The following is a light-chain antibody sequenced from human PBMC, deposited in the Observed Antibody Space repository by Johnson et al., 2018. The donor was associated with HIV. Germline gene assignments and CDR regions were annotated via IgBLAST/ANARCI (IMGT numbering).Light chain of an antibody. CDR3: GTWDSSLRVGF. CDR2: DNN. CDR1: SSNIGNNY. Sequence: PPSVSAAPGQKVPISCSGSSSNIGNNYVSWYQQLPGRAPKLLIYDNNKRPSGIPDRFSGSKSGTSATLGITGLQTGDEADYYCGTWDSSLRVGFFGTGSKVTVL. V-gene: IGLV1-51*01. J-gene: IGLJ1*01.